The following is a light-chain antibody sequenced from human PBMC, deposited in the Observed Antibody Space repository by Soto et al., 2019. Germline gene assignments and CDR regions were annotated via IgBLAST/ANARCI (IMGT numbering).Light chain of an antibody. V-gene: IGLV2-14*01. Sequence: QSVLTQPASVSGSPGQSITIFCTGASSDIGAYTSVSWYQQHPGTAPKLLIYDVTIRPSGVSERFSGSKSGNTASLTISGLQAEDEADYYCSSHTTSAALILFGTGTKVTVL. CDR2: DVT. J-gene: IGLJ1*01. CDR1: SSDIGAYTS. CDR3: SSHTTSAALIL.